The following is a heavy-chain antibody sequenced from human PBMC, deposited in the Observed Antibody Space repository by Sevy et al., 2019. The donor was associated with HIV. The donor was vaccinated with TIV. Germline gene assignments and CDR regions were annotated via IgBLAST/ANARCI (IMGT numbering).Heavy chain of an antibody. V-gene: IGHV3-33*06. Sequence: GGSLRLSCAASGFTFSRYGMHWVRQTPGKGMEWVAGIWDYGGSKDYSDYGKGRFTISRDNSKNTVYLHMSSLRVEDTATYYCAKEIAASGYYFDSWGQGTLVTVSS. CDR2: IWDYGGSK. CDR1: GFTFSRYG. J-gene: IGHJ4*02. CDR3: AKEIAASGYYFDS. D-gene: IGHD6-13*01.